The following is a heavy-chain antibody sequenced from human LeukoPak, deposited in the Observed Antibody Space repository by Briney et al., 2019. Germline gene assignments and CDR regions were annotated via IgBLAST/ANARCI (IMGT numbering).Heavy chain of an antibody. CDR1: GGSISSYY. Sequence: SETLSLTCTVSGGSISSYYWSWIRQPPGKGLEWIGYIFYSGSTNYNPSLKSRVTISVDTSKNQFSLNLSSVTAADTAVYYCARGASGSYSYWGQGTLVTVSS. V-gene: IGHV4-59*08. CDR3: ARGASGSYSY. J-gene: IGHJ4*02. D-gene: IGHD1-26*01. CDR2: IFYSGST.